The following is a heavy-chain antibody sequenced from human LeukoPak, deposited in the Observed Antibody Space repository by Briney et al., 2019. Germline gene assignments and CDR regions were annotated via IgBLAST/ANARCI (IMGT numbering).Heavy chain of an antibody. J-gene: IGHJ4*02. CDR3: AKDQDGGSGWYTADFDY. D-gene: IGHD6-19*01. V-gene: IGHV3-23*01. Sequence: GGSLRLSCAASGFTFSNYAMHWVRQAPGKGLEWVSAISGSGGSTYYADSVKGRFTISRDNSKSTLYLQMNSLRAEDTAVYYCAKDQDGGSGWYTADFDYWGQGTLVTVSS. CDR1: GFTFSNYA. CDR2: ISGSGGST.